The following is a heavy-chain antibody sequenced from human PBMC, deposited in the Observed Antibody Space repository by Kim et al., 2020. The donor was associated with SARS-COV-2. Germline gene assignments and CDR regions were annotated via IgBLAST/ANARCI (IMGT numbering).Heavy chain of an antibody. D-gene: IGHD6-19*01. J-gene: IGHJ4*02. CDR1: GGSFRGYY. CDR3: ARGLYSSGWDY. V-gene: IGHV4-34*01. Sequence: SETLSLTCAVYGGSFRGYYWSWIRQPPGKGLEWIGEINHSGSTNYNPSLKSRVTISVDTSKNQFSLKLSSVTAADTAVYYCARGLYSSGWDYWGQGTLVTVSS. CDR2: INHSGST.